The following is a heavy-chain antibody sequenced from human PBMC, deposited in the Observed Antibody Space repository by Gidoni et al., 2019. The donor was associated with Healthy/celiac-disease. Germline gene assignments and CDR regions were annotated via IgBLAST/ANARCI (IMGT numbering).Heavy chain of an antibody. V-gene: IGHV4-39*01. CDR1: GGSISSSSYY. Sequence: QLQLQESGPGLVKPSETLSLTCPVSGGSISSSSYYWGWIRQPPGKGLEWIGSIYYSGSTYYNPSLKSRVTISVDTSKNQFSLKLSSVTAADTAVYYCAKRPRYCSGGSCYDWFDPWGQGTLVTVSS. J-gene: IGHJ5*02. D-gene: IGHD2-15*01. CDR2: IYYSGST. CDR3: AKRPRYCSGGSCYDWFDP.